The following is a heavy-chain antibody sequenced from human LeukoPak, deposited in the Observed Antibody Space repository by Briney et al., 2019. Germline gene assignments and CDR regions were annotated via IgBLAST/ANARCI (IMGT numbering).Heavy chain of an antibody. CDR3: AKIGCCSSTSLGL. V-gene: IGHV3-30*18. J-gene: IGHJ4*02. CDR1: GFTFSSYG. CDR2: ISYDGSNK. Sequence: GGSLRLSCAASGFTFSSYGMHWVRQAPGKGLEWVAVISYDGSNKYYADSVKGRFTISRDNSKNTLYLQMNSLRAEDTAVYYCAKIGCCSSTSLGLWGQGTLVTVSS. D-gene: IGHD2-2*01.